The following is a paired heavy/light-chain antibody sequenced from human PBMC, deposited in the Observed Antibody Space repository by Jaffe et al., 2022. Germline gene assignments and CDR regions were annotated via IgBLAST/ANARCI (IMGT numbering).Heavy chain of an antibody. Sequence: QLQLQESGPGLVKPSETLSLTCTVSGGSISSVSYYWGWIRQPPGKGLEWIGSLYYSGSTYYSPSLKSRVAMSVDTSKNQFSLRLSSVTAADTAVYYCARHRDDFWSGKTHWFDPWGQGTLVTVSS. D-gene: IGHD3-3*01. V-gene: IGHV4-39*01. CDR1: GGSISSVSYY. CDR2: LYYSGST. CDR3: ARHRDDFWSGKTHWFDP. J-gene: IGHJ5*02.
Light chain of an antibody. V-gene: IGLV1-40*01. Sequence: QSVLTQPPSVSGAPGQRVTISCTGSSSNIGAGYDVHWYQQLPGTAPKLLIYGNSNRPSGVPDRFSGSKSGASASLAITGLQAEDEADYYCQSYDSSLSGSVFGGGTKLTVL. CDR3: QSYDSSLSGSV. J-gene: IGLJ2*01. CDR1: SSNIGAGYD. CDR2: GNS.